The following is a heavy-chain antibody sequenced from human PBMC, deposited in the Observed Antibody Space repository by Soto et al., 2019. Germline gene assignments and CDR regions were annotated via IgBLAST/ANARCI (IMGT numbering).Heavy chain of an antibody. CDR2: ISVRGGSA. D-gene: IGHD6-6*01. V-gene: IGHV3-23*01. J-gene: IGHJ4*02. CDR3: AKDRAPAPIAPRQQYFDY. CDR1: GFTFSSYA. Sequence: GGSLRLSCAASGFTFSSYAMSWVHQAPGKGLERVSAISVRGGSAYYADSVKGRCTISRDNSRNTLYLQMNSLRAEDTAVYYCAKDRAPAPIAPRQQYFDYWGQGTLVTVSS.